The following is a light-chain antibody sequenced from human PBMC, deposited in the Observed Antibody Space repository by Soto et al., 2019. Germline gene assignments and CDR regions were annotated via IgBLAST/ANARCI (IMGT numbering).Light chain of an antibody. J-gene: IGKJ4*01. CDR1: QSVSKS. V-gene: IGKV3-15*01. CDR3: QQYNNWPPVT. CDR2: GAS. Sequence: EIVMTQSPATLSVSPGERATLSCRASQSVSKSLAWYQQKPGQAPRLLIYGASTRATGIPARFSGSGSGTEFTLTISSLQSEDFAFYYCQQYNNWPPVTFGGGTKVEIK.